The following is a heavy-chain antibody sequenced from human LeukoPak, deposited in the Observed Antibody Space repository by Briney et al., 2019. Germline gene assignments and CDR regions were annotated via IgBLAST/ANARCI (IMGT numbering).Heavy chain of an antibody. D-gene: IGHD6-6*01. CDR2: IYTSGST. CDR3: ARDHRSSIAARPNYYYYYYMDV. Sequence: SETLSLTCTVSGGSISSYYWSWIRQPAGKGLEWIGRIYTSGSTNYNPSLKSRVTMSVDTSKNQFSLKLGSVTAADTAVYYCARDHRSSIAARPNYYYYYYMDVWGKGTTVTVSS. J-gene: IGHJ6*03. CDR1: GGSISSYY. V-gene: IGHV4-4*07.